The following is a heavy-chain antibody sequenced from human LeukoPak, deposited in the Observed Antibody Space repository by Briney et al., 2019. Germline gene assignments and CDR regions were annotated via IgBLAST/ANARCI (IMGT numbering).Heavy chain of an antibody. J-gene: IGHJ4*02. CDR1: GFTFSSYA. CDR2: ISCDGRNK. V-gene: IGHV3-30*04. D-gene: IGHD1-26*01. CDR3: ARVLYSGSYFDY. Sequence: PGGSLRLSCAASGFTFSSYAMHWVRQAPGKGLEGVAVISCDGRNKYYADSVKGRFTISRDNSKNTLYLQMNRLRAEDTAVYYCARVLYSGSYFDYWGQGTLVTVSS.